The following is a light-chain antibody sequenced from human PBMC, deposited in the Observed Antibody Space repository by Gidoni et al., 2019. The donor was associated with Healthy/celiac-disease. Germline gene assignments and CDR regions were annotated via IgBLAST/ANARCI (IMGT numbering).Light chain of an antibody. CDR3: QQRSNWPPTCS. V-gene: IGKV3-11*01. CDR1: QSVSSY. J-gene: IGKJ2*04. Sequence: DMVLTQSPATLSLSPGERATLSCRASQSVSSYLAWYQQKPGQAPRLLIYDASNWATGIPARFSCSGSGTDFTLTISSLEPEDVAVYYCQQRSNWPPTCSFGQGTKLEIK. CDR2: DAS.